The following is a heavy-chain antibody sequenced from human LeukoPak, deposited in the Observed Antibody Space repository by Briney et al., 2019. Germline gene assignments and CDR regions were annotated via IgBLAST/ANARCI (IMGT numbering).Heavy chain of an antibody. CDR2: IWYDGSNK. Sequence: PGRSLRLSCAASGFTFSSYGMPWVRQAPGKGLEWVAVIWYDGSNKYYADSVKGRFTISRDNSKNTLYLQMNSLRAEDTAVYHCAREFPDYYFDYWGQGTLVTVSS. CDR1: GFTFSSYG. J-gene: IGHJ4*02. D-gene: IGHD2-21*02. CDR3: AREFPDYYFDY. V-gene: IGHV3-33*01.